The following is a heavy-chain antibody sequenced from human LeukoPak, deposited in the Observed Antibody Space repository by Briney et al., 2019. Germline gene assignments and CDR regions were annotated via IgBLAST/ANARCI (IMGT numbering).Heavy chain of an antibody. V-gene: IGHV4-34*01. CDR3: ARGPLRLAAAGTKYFQH. Sequence: PETLSLTCAVYGGSFSGYYWSWIRQPPGKGLEWIGEINHSGSTNYNPSLKSRVTISVDTSKNQFSPKLSSVTAADTAVYYCARGPLRLAAAGTKYFQHWGQGTLVTVSS. CDR2: INHSGST. D-gene: IGHD6-13*01. CDR1: GGSFSGYY. J-gene: IGHJ1*01.